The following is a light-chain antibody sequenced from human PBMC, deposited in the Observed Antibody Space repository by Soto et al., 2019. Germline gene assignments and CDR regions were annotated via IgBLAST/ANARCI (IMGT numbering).Light chain of an antibody. CDR3: KKSNNWKWT. CDR1: QSVSSN. CDR2: GEY. Sequence: EIVMTQSPATLSVSPGERATLSCRASQSVSSNLAWYQQKPGQAHRLLIYGEYTRATGITARFSGSGSGTEFTLNISSMQSEDLAVYDCKKSNNWKWTVGQGNKV. J-gene: IGKJ1*01. V-gene: IGKV3-15*01.